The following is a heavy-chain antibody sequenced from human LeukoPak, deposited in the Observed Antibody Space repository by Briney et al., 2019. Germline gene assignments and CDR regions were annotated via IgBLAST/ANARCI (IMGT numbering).Heavy chain of an antibody. V-gene: IGHV3-30*01. CDR3: ARDSVRAVAGHFDY. Sequence: GRSLRLSCAASGFTFSSYAMHWVRQAPGKGLEWVTVISYDGSNKYYADSVKGRFTISRDNSKNTLYLQMNSPRPEDTAVYYCARDSVRAVAGHFDYWGQGTLVTASS. CDR1: GFTFSSYA. D-gene: IGHD6-19*01. CDR2: ISYDGSNK. J-gene: IGHJ4*02.